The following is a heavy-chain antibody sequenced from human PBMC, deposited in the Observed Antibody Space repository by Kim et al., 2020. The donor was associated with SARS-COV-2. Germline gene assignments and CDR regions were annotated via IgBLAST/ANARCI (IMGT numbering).Heavy chain of an antibody. J-gene: IGHJ3*02. CDR2: ISSSSSYI. Sequence: GGSLRLSCAASGFTFSSYSMNWVRQAPGKGLEWVSSISSSSSYIYYADSVKGRFTISRDNAKNSLYLQMNSLRAEDTAVYYCAREKAYYYDSSGYQTFDNWGQGTMVTVSS. CDR3: AREKAYYYDSSGYQTFDN. D-gene: IGHD3-22*01. CDR1: GFTFSSYS. V-gene: IGHV3-21*01.